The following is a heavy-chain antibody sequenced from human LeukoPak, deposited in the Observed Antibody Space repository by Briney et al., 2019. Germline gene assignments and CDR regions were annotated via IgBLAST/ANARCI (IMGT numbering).Heavy chain of an antibody. CDR1: VLTFSRDW. Sequence: PGGSLRLSCEASVLTFSRDWMGWVRQAPGKGLEWVSAITTGGDRAYYADSVKGRFTTSRDNSRNTLYLQLNSLRAEDTAIYYCAVDCSSPSCYGQSAFDIWGQGTMVTVSS. V-gene: IGHV3-23*01. D-gene: IGHD2-2*01. J-gene: IGHJ3*02. CDR3: AVDCSSPSCYGQSAFDI. CDR2: ITTGGDRA.